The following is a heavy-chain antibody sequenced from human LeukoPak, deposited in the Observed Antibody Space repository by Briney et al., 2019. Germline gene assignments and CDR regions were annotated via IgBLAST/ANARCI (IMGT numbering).Heavy chain of an antibody. V-gene: IGHV3-49*04. Sequence: GGSLRLSCTASGFTFGDYAMSWVRQAPGKGLEWVSFIRSKAYGGSTEYAASVKGRFTISRDDSKSIAYLQMNSLKTEDTAVYYCTRVSLVAASVFFDYWGQGTLVTVSS. D-gene: IGHD2-15*01. CDR2: IRSKAYGGST. CDR3: TRVSLVAASVFFDY. CDR1: GFTFGDYA. J-gene: IGHJ4*02.